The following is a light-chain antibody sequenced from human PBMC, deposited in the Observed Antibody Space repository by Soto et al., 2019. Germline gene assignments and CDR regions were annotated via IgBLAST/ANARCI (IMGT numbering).Light chain of an antibody. V-gene: IGLV2-14*01. J-gene: IGLJ1*01. CDR3: SSYTSSSIFYV. CDR2: EVS. CDR1: SSDVGGYNY. Sequence: QSALTQPASVSGSPGQSITISCTGTSSDVGGYNYVSWYQQHPGKAPKLMIYEVSNRPSGVSNRFSGSKSGNTASLTISGLQAEDEADYYCSSYTSSSIFYVFGTGTKVT.